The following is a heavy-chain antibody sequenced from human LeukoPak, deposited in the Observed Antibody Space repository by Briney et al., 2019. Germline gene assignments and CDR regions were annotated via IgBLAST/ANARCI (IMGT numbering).Heavy chain of an antibody. CDR2: ISAYNGNT. CDR3: ARPVITMVRGVIITGYYYYYGMDV. D-gene: IGHD3-10*01. Sequence: ASVKVSCKASGYTFTSYGISWLRQAPGQGLEWMGWISAYNGNTNYAQKLQGRVTMTTDTSTSTAYMELRSLRSDDTAVYYCARPVITMVRGVIITGYYYYYGMDVWGQGTTVTVSS. CDR1: GYTFTSYG. V-gene: IGHV1-18*01. J-gene: IGHJ6*02.